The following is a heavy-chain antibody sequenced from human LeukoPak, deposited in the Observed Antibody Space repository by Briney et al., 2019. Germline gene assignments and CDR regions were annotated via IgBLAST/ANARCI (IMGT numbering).Heavy chain of an antibody. CDR3: GRGYTSRLDY. Sequence: GGSLRLSCAASGFTFSSYWMHWVRQVPGKGLVWVSRINSNGSTTNYADSVKGRFTISRDNAKNTLYLQMKSLRAEDTAVYYCGRGYTSRLDYWGQGTLVTVSS. CDR2: INSNGSTT. V-gene: IGHV3-74*01. CDR1: GFTFSSYW. J-gene: IGHJ4*02. D-gene: IGHD5-18*01.